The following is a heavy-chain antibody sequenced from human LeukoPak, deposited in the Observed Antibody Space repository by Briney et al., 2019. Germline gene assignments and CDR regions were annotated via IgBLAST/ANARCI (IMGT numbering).Heavy chain of an antibody. CDR1: GGSISSSSYY. CDR2: IYYSGST. J-gene: IGHJ3*02. V-gene: IGHV4-39*07. CDR3: ARAQVGVAFDI. Sequence: SETLSLTCTVSGGSISSSSYYWGWIRQPPGKGLEWIGSIYYSGSTYYNPSLKSRVTISVDTSKNQFSLKLSSVTAADTAVYYCARAQVGVAFDIWGQGTMVTVSS. D-gene: IGHD3-16*01.